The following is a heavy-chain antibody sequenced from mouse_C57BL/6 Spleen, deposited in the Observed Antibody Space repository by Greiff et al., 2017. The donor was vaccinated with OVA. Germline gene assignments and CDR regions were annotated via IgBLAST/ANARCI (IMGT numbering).Heavy chain of an antibody. CDR2: IDPSDSYT. J-gene: IGHJ2*01. D-gene: IGHD3-2*02. CDR1: GYTFTSYW. CDR3: ARTAQVPYYLDY. V-gene: IGHV1-69*01. Sequence: QVQLQQPGAELVMPGASVKLSCKASGYTFTSYWMHWVKQRPGQGLEWIGEIDPSDSYTNYNQKFKGKSTLTVDTSSSTAYMQLSSLTSEDSAVYYCARTAQVPYYLDYWGQGTTLTVSS.